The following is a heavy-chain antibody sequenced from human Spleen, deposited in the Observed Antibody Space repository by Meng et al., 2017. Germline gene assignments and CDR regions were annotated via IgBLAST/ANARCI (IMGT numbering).Heavy chain of an antibody. Sequence: QVQLQESGPGLVKPSGTLSLTCAISGGSISSSNWWSWVRQPPGKGLEWIGEIYHSGSTNYNPSLKSRVTISVDKSKNQFSLKLSSVTAADTAVYYCASGPRGPDQMYYFDYWGQGTLVTVSS. J-gene: IGHJ4*02. CDR1: GGSISSSNW. CDR2: IYHSGST. V-gene: IGHV4-4*02. CDR3: ASGPRGPDQMYYFDY. D-gene: IGHD1-14*01.